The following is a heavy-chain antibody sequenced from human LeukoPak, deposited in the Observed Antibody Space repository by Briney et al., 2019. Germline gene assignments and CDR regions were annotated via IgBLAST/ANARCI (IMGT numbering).Heavy chain of an antibody. CDR3: AKDISPNGGNSGWFDP. Sequence: QPGGSLRLSCAASGFPFDDYGMSWVRQPPGKGLAWVSGINWNGGSIGYADSVKGRFTISRDNAKNSLYLQMNSLRAEDMALYYCAKDISPNGGNSGWFDPWGQGTLVTVSS. CDR1: GFPFDDYG. CDR2: INWNGGSI. V-gene: IGHV3-9*03. D-gene: IGHD4-23*01. J-gene: IGHJ5*02.